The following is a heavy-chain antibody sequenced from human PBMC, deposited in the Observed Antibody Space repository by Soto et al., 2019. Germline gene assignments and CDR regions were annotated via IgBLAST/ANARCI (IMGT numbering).Heavy chain of an antibody. J-gene: IGHJ4*02. D-gene: IGHD1-7*01. CDR3: ARLFSNFWHYLDY. Sequence: KPSETLSLTCAVSGVSISRGAYSWSWIRQPPGKGLEWIGNIYHSGSTYYNPSLRSRVTISVDTSKNQFSLKLNSATAADSAVYYCARLFSNFWHYLDYWGQGTLVTVSS. CDR1: GVSISRGAYS. CDR2: IYHSGST. V-gene: IGHV4-30-2*01.